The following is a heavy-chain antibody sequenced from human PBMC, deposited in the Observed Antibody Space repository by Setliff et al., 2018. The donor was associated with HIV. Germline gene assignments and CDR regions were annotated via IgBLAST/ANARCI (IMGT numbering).Heavy chain of an antibody. CDR2: ITSDGSNE. V-gene: IGHV3-30*04. CDR3: ARDQLAMVRRNGMDV. D-gene: IGHD3-10*01. J-gene: IGHJ6*02. CDR1: GFNFDAYA. Sequence: GGSLRLSCAASGFNFDAYAMQWVRQAPGKGLEWVAAITSDGSNEYYADSVKGRFTISRDNSKNTLYVQMNSLRVEDTAVYYCARDQLAMVRRNGMDVWGQGTTVTVSS.